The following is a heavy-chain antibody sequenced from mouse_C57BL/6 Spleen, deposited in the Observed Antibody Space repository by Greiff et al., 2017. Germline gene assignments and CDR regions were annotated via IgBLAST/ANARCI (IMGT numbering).Heavy chain of an antibody. V-gene: IGHV1-50*01. D-gene: IGHD1-1*01. J-gene: IGHJ2*01. CDR2: IDPSDSYT. CDR1: GYTFPSYW. CDR3: ARSRIYYDY. Sequence: QVQLQQPGAELVKPGASVKLSCKASGYTFPSYWMQWVKQRPGQGLEWIGEIDPSDSYTNYNQKFKGKATLTVDTSSSTAYMQLSSLTSEDSAVYYCARSRIYYDYWGQGTTLTVSS.